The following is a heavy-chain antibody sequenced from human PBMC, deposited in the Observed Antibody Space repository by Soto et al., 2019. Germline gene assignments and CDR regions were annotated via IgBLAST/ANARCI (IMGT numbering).Heavy chain of an antibody. CDR2: IYYSGST. J-gene: IGHJ5*02. CDR1: GGSISSGGYY. V-gene: IGHV4-31*01. CDR3: AREPLT. Sequence: QVQLQESGPGLVKPSQTLSLTCTVSGGSISSGGYYWSWIRQHPGKGLEWIGYIYYSGSTYYNPSLKXXXTISVXTXXXXXSXXXSSVTAADTAVYYCAREPLTWGQGTLVTVSS.